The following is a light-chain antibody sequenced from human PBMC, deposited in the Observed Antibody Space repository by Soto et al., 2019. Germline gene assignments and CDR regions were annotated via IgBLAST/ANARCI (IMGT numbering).Light chain of an antibody. V-gene: IGLV1-47*02. Sequence: QAVVIQPPSASGTPGQRVTVSCVGSSSNIGSNYVYWHQQVPGTAPKFLMYSSNQRPSGAPDRFSASVSGTSASLAISGLRSEDEADYYCAAWDDSMSGFVFGTGTKVTVL. CDR2: SSN. J-gene: IGLJ1*01. CDR1: SSNIGSNY. CDR3: AAWDDSMSGFV.